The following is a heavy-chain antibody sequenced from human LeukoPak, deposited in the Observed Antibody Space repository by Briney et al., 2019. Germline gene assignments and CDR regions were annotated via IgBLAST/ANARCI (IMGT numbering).Heavy chain of an antibody. D-gene: IGHD2-15*01. CDR2: IDTTGDT. J-gene: IGHJ6*03. V-gene: IGHV3-13*01. Sequence: GGSLRLSCAASGFTFSTYDMHWVRQATGKGLEWVSAIDTTGDTYYPGSVKGRFTISRKNAKNSLYLQMNSLRAGDTAVYYCARDRGGGHMDVWGKGTTVTISS. CDR1: GFTFSTYD. CDR3: ARDRGGGHMDV.